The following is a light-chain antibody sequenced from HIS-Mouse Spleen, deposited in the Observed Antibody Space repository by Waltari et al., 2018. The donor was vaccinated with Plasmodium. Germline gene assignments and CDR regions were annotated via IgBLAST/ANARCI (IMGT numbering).Light chain of an antibody. V-gene: IGLV2-8*01. CDR1: SSDVGGYNY. Sequence: QSALTQPHSASGSPGQSVTISCTGTSSDVGGYNYFSWYQQHPGKAPKLMIYEVSKRPSGVPDRFSGSKSGNTASLTVSGLQAEDEADYYCSSYAGSNNLVFGGGTKLTVL. CDR2: EVS. J-gene: IGLJ2*01. CDR3: SSYAGSNNLV.